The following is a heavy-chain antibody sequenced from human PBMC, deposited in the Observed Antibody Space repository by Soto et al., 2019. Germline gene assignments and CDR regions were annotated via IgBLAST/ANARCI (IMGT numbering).Heavy chain of an antibody. CDR2: IFSNDEK. D-gene: IGHD5-12*01. J-gene: IGHJ3*02. Sequence: QVTLKESGPVLVKPTETLTLTCTVSGFSLSNARMGVSWIRQPPGKALEWLAHIFSNDEKSYSTSRKSRLTISNDTSKSQVVLTVTNMDPVDTATYYRIRMTSMDSGYDLKAIDIWGQGKMVTVSS. CDR3: IRMTSMDSGYDLKAIDI. CDR1: GFSLSNARMG. V-gene: IGHV2-26*01.